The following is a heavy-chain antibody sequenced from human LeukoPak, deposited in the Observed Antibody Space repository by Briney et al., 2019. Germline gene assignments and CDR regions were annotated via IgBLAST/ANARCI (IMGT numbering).Heavy chain of an antibody. CDR1: GYTLTDLP. D-gene: IGHD1-26*01. J-gene: IGHJ5*02. CDR3: ATFQELMKRGTYYTFDP. Sequence: GASVKVSCKGPGYTLTDLPLHWVRQAPGKGLEWVGGFDPANGQTIYAQMLQGRVTMTVDTSTDTAYLELSSLRSEDTAVYYCATFQELMKRGTYYTFDPWGQGTLVTVSS. V-gene: IGHV1-24*01. CDR2: FDPANGQT.